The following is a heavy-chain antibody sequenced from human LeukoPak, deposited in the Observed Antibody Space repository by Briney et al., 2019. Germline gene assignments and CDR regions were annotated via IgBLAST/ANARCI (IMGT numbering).Heavy chain of an antibody. CDR2: TNPNNGGT. V-gene: IGHV1-2*02. J-gene: IGHJ4*02. D-gene: IGHD5-24*01. Sequence: VASVKVSCKASGYTFTGYYIHWVRQAPGQGLEWMGWTNPNNGGTNYAQNFQGRVTMTRDTSINTAYMDLVRLTSGDTAVYYCARDQDGYNFRFDYWGQGSLVTVSS. CDR1: GYTFTGYY. CDR3: ARDQDGYNFRFDY.